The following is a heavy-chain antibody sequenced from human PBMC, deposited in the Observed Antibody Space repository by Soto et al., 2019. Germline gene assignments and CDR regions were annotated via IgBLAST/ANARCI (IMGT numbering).Heavy chain of an antibody. D-gene: IGHD3-9*01. CDR3: ARESHDILTGPHLVRYFEL. CDR2: INDRASI. CDR1: GGSFSGYY. J-gene: IGHJ2*01. Sequence: QVQLQQWGAGPLRPLETLSLTCGVSGGSFSGYYWSWIRQSPGKGLEWIGEINDRASINYNPSLKSRVSISVDTSKNHYSLNLRSVTAEDTAVYYCARESHDILTGPHLVRYFELWGRGTLDTVSS. V-gene: IGHV4-34*01.